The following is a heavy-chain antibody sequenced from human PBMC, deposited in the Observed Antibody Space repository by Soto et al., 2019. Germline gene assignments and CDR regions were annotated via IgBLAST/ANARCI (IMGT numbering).Heavy chain of an antibody. Sequence: EVQLVESGGGLVKPGGSLRLSCISSGFTFRTYTMNWVRQAPGKGLEWVSGIRGFSPYTFYAESVKGRFTISRDNAKNSLYLQMNSLSAEDTAVDYCERDRGYDAHDYYYNAMDVWGQGTTVTVSS. J-gene: IGHJ6*02. D-gene: IGHD3-10*01. CDR2: IRGFSPYT. CDR3: ERDRGYDAHDYYYNAMDV. V-gene: IGHV3-21*01. CDR1: GFTFRTYT.